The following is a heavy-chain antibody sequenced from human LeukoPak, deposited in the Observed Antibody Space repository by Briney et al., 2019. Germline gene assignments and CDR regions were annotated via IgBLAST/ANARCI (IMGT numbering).Heavy chain of an antibody. D-gene: IGHD6-19*01. CDR1: GYTLTELS. Sequence: PSVKVSCKVSGYTLTELSMHCVRQAPGKGLEWRGGFDPEDGETIYAQKFQGRVTMTEDTSTDTAYMELSSLRSEDTAVYYCATPYSSGWYVRGWFDPWGQGTLVTVSS. CDR3: ATPYSSGWYVRGWFDP. J-gene: IGHJ5*02. CDR2: FDPEDGET. V-gene: IGHV1-24*01.